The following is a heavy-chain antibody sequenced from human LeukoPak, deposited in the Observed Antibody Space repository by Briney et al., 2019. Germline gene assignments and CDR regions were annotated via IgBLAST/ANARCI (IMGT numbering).Heavy chain of an antibody. CDR2: IYYSGST. CDR3: ARGLGLNWSEYYFDY. D-gene: IGHD1-1*01. Sequence: SETLSLTWTVSGGSISSYYWSWIRQPPAKGLEWIGYIYYSGSTNYNPSLKSRVTISVDTSKNQFSLKLSSVTAADTAVYYCARGLGLNWSEYYFDYWGQGTLVTVSS. J-gene: IGHJ4*02. V-gene: IGHV4-59*01. CDR1: GGSISSYY.